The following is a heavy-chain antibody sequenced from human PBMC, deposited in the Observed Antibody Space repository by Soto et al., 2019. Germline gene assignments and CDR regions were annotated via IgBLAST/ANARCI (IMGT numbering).Heavy chain of an antibody. D-gene: IGHD6-13*01. CDR3: VKDKPFAAALAD. CDR1: GFTFSSYG. Sequence: QVQLVESGGGVVQPGRSLRLSCAASGFTFSSYGMHWVRQAPGKGLEWVAVISYDGSNKYYADSVKGRFTISRDNSKNTLYLQMNSLRAEDTAVYYCVKDKPFAAALADWGQGTLVTVSS. CDR2: ISYDGSNK. V-gene: IGHV3-30*18. J-gene: IGHJ4*02.